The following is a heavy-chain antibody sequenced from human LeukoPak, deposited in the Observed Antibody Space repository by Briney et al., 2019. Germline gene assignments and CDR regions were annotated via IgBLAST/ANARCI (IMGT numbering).Heavy chain of an antibody. V-gene: IGHV3-23*01. J-gene: IGHJ4*02. CDR2: VNSNDRP. CDR3: AKARAAVVEAAINY. Sequence: GGSLRLSCAVSGFNFSNYAMTWVRQAPGKGLEWVSIVNSNDRPYYADSVKGRFTISRDNSKNTLYLQMNTLRVEDTALYYCAKARAAVVEAAINYWGQGILVTVSP. CDR1: GFNFSNYA. D-gene: IGHD2-15*01.